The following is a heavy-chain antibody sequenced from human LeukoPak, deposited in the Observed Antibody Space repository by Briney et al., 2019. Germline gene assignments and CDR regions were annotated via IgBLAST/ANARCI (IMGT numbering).Heavy chain of an antibody. CDR1: GFTFSSYS. V-gene: IGHV3-21*01. Sequence: GGSLRLSCAASGFTFSSYSMNWVRQAPGKGLEWVSSISSSSSYIYYADSVKGRFTISRDNAKNSLYLQMNSLRAEDTAVYYCARDNKVVPAATYDYWGQGTLVTASS. D-gene: IGHD2-2*01. CDR3: ARDNKVVPAATYDY. CDR2: ISSSSSYI. J-gene: IGHJ4*02.